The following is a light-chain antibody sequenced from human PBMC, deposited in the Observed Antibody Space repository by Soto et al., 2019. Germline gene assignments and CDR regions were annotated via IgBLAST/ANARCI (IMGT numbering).Light chain of an antibody. CDR2: QDS. Sequence: SYELTQPPSVSVSPGQTASITCSGDKLGDKYASWYQKKPGQSPVLVIYQDSKRPSGIPERFSGSNSGNTATLTISGTQAIDEADYYCQSWDSSTGVFGTGTKVTVL. J-gene: IGLJ1*01. CDR3: QSWDSSTGV. V-gene: IGLV3-1*01. CDR1: KLGDKY.